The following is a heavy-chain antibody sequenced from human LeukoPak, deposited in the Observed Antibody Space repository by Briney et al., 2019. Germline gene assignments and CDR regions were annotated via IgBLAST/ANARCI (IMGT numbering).Heavy chain of an antibody. Sequence: SETLSLACTVSGGSISSSSYCWGWIRQPPGKGLQWIGSIYYSGSTYYNPSLKSRVTISADTSKSQFSLVLSSVTAAGTAVYYCARLGGSPGNAFDIWGRGTMVTVSS. D-gene: IGHD1-26*01. CDR3: ARLGGSPGNAFDI. V-gene: IGHV4-39*01. CDR1: GGSISSSSYC. J-gene: IGHJ3*02. CDR2: IYYSGST.